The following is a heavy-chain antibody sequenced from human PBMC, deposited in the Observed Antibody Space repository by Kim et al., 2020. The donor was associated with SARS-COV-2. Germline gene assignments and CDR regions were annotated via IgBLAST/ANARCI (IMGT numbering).Heavy chain of an antibody. Sequence: GGSLRLSCAASGFTFSSYDMHWVRQATGKGLEWVSAIGTAGDTYYPGSVKGRFTISRENAKNSLYLQMNSLRAGDTAVYYCARVEPYDGIYDIWGQGTMVTVSS. CDR2: IGTAGDT. J-gene: IGHJ3*02. CDR1: GFTFSSYD. D-gene: IGHD3-22*01. V-gene: IGHV3-13*04. CDR3: ARVEPYDGIYDI.